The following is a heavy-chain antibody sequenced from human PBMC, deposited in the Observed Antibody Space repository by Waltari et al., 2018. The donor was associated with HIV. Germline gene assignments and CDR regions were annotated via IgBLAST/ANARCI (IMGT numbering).Heavy chain of an antibody. CDR1: GYNFGNYG. CDR2: ISAYRGNT. Sequence: QVQLVQSGVEVKKPGASVKVSCKASGYNFGNYGISWGRQAPGQGLEWMGGISAYRGNTKYGQEYQGLGTMTTDTSTSPAYMELRSLTSDDTAIYYCARAGDNWNAEHDYWGQGTLVTVSS. V-gene: IGHV1-18*01. CDR3: ARAGDNWNAEHDY. D-gene: IGHD1-20*01. J-gene: IGHJ4*02.